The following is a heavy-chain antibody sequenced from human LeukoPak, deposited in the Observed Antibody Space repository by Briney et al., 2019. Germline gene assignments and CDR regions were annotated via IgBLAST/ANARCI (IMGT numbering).Heavy chain of an antibody. J-gene: IGHJ4*02. Sequence: GGSLRLSCAASGFTFSSYAMHWVRQAPGKGLEWVAVISYDGSNKYYAASAKGRFTISRDSSKNTLDHQMNSLRAEDTAVYYCARLESYRFQYWGQGTLVTASS. CDR3: ARLESYRFQY. V-gene: IGHV3-30*14. CDR2: ISYDGSNK. CDR1: GFTFSSYA. D-gene: IGHD3-16*02.